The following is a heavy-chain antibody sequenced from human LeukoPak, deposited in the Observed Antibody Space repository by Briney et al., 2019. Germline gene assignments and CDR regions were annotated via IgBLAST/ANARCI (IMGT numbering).Heavy chain of an antibody. CDR3: ARNASDSGTSSFDY. Sequence: SETLSLTCTVSGGSISSSTSYWGWIRQPPGKGLEWIGSIYYSGSTSYNPSLKSRVTISVDTSKKQLSLKLDSVTAADTAVYYCARNASDSGTSSFDYWGQGTLVTVSS. D-gene: IGHD1-26*01. CDR1: GGSISSSTSY. CDR2: IYYSGST. J-gene: IGHJ4*02. V-gene: IGHV4-39*01.